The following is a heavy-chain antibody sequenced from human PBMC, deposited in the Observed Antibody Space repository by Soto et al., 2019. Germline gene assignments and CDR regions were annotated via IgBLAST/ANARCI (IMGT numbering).Heavy chain of an antibody. J-gene: IGHJ2*01. CDR3: ARQVAAAGIKSDWYFDL. CDR1: GGSISSYY. CDR2: IYYSGST. D-gene: IGHD6-13*01. Sequence: QVQLQESGPGLVKPSETLSLTCTVSGGSISSYYWSWIRQPPGKGLEWIGYIYYSGSTNYNPSLMGRVTISIDTSKNLLSLKLSTVTAADPAVYYCARQVAAAGIKSDWYFDLWGRGTLVTVSS. V-gene: IGHV4-59*08.